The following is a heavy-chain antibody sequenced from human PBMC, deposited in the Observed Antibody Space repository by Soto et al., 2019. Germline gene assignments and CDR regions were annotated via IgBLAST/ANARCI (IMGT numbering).Heavy chain of an antibody. V-gene: IGHV4-30-4*01. J-gene: IGHJ6*02. D-gene: IGHD2-2*01. CDR2: ISYSGTT. CDR1: GGSSRSGDYY. CDR3: ARQSSTSYYAMDV. Sequence: QVQLQESSPGLVKPSQTLSLTCTVSGGSSRSGDYYWSWIRQPPEKGLEWIGYISYSGTTYYSPSLKSRVTISSDTSKNQFSLKLSSVTAADTAVYYCARQSSTSYYAMDVWGQGTTVTVSS.